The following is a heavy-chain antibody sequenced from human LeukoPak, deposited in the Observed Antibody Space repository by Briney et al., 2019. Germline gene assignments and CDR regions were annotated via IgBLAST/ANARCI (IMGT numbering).Heavy chain of an antibody. Sequence: PSETLSLTCTVSGGSISNYHWSWIRQPAGKGLEWIGQIHTSGSTNYKPPLKSRVSMSIATTEDRVSLTIRSVTAADTAFYYCARRDFSSGWSFAYWGQGTLVTVSS. CDR1: GGSISNYH. J-gene: IGHJ4*02. CDR2: IHTSGST. CDR3: ARRDFSSGWSFAY. D-gene: IGHD6-19*01. V-gene: IGHV4-4*07.